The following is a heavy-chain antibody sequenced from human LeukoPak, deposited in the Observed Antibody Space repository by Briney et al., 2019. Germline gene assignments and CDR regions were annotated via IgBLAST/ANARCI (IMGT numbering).Heavy chain of an antibody. Sequence: ASVKGSCKASGYTFTSYYMHWVRQAPGQGLEWVGIINPSGGSTSYAQKFQGRLTMTRDTSTSIVYMELSSLRSEVTAVYYCARGTVTTRTSLDYWGQGTLVTVSS. V-gene: IGHV1-46*03. CDR2: INPSGGST. CDR1: GYTFTSYY. J-gene: IGHJ4*02. D-gene: IGHD4-11*01. CDR3: ARGTVTTRTSLDY.